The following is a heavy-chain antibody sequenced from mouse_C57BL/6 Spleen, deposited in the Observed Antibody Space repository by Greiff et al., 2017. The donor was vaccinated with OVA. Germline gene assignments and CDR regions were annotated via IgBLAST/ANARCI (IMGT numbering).Heavy chain of an antibody. CDR2: IRSKSSNYAT. V-gene: IGHV10-3*01. J-gene: IGHJ2*01. CDR3: VRDDGYGSSPYFDY. Sequence: VHLVESGGGLVQPKGSLKLSCAASGFTFNTYAMHWVRQAPGKGLEWVARIRSKSSNYATYYADSVKDRFTISRDDSQSMLYLQMNNLKTEDTAMYYCVRDDGYGSSPYFDYWGQGTTLTVSS. CDR1: GFTFNTYA. D-gene: IGHD1-1*01.